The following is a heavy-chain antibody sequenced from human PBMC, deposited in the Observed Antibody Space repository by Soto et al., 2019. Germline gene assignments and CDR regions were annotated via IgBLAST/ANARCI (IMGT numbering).Heavy chain of an antibody. CDR1: GGTFSSYS. D-gene: IGHD3-10*01. CDR2: IIPIFGTA. CDR3: ATQVRGVIIRTPDAFDI. J-gene: IGHJ3*02. Sequence: SVKVSCKASGGTFSSYSISWVRHSPVQGLEWMGGIIPIFGTANYAQKFQGRVTITADESTSTAYMELSSLRSEDTAVYYCATQVRGVIIRTPDAFDIWGQGTMVTVSS. V-gene: IGHV1-69*13.